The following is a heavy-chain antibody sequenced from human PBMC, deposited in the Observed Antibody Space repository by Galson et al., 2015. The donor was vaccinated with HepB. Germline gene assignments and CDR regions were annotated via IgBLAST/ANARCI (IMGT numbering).Heavy chain of an antibody. J-gene: IGHJ4*02. CDR3: ARELYGSGSYFDY. Sequence: SLRLSCAASGFTFSNYWMNWVRQAPGKGLEWEANIKQDGSEKYYVDSVKGRFTISRDNAKNSLYLQMNSLRTEDTAVYYCARELYGSGSYFDYWGQGTLVTVSS. V-gene: IGHV3-7*03. CDR1: GFTFSNYW. D-gene: IGHD3-10*01. CDR2: IKQDGSEK.